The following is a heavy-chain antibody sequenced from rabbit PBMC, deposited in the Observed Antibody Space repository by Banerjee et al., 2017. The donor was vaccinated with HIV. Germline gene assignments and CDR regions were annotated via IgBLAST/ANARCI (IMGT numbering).Heavy chain of an antibody. CDR2: IDAGSSGKT. Sequence: QQQLEESGGGLVKPEGSLTLTCKASGFDFSSNVMCWFRQAPGKGLEWIACIDAGSSGKTYYASWAKGRFTISKTSSTTVTLQMTSLTAADTATYFCARTSYGGDGYTTWGPGTLVTVS. J-gene: IGHJ6*01. V-gene: IGHV1S45*01. CDR1: GFDFSSNV. CDR3: ARTSYGGDGYTT. D-gene: IGHD7-1*01.